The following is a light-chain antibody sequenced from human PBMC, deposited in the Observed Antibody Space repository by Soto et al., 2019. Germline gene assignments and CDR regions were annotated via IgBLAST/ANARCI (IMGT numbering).Light chain of an antibody. J-gene: IGKJ4*01. CDR3: QHYHSYPLT. V-gene: IGKV1-5*01. CDR1: QSISRW. CDR2: DAS. Sequence: DIQMTQSPSTLSASVGDRVTITCRASQSISRWLAWHQQKPGKAPKLLIHDASNLESGVPSRFSGSGSGTEFTITISSLQPDEFATYYCQHYHSYPLTLGGGNKVEIK.